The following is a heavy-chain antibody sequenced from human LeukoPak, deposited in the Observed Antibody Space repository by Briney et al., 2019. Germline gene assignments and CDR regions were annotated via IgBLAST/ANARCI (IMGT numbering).Heavy chain of an antibody. CDR3: ARHRSPSSLSYFDI. Sequence: SETLSLTCTVSGASISSYYWSWLRQPPGKGLEWIGYIYTSETTNYNPSLRSRVTISIDTSKNQFSLRLSSVTAADTAVYYCARHRSPSSLSYFDIWGQGTLVIVSS. CDR1: GASISSYY. CDR2: IYTSETT. J-gene: IGHJ4*02. D-gene: IGHD6-19*01. V-gene: IGHV4-4*09.